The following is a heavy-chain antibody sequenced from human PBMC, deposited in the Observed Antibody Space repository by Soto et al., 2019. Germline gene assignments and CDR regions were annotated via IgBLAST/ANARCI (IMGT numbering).Heavy chain of an antibody. CDR2: INPSSGST. D-gene: IGHD3-16*01. Sequence: HWVRQAPGQGLEWMGFINPSSGSTSYAQKFQGRVTMTRDTSTSTVYMEVSSLRSEDTAVYYCAREMYTTRGSPFDYWGQRTLVTVSS. J-gene: IGHJ4*02. V-gene: IGHV1-46*01. CDR3: AREMYTTRGSPFDY.